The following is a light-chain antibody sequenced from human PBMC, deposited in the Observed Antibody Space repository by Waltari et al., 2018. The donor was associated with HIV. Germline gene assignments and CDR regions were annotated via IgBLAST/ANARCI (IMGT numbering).Light chain of an antibody. CDR2: WAS. V-gene: IGKV4-1*01. J-gene: IGKJ4*01. CDR1: RNILYNSDNKNY. Sequence: DIIMTQSPDSLAVSLGERVTINCKSSRNILYNSDNKNYLAWYQQKAGQAPRVLISWASTRPVEVPSSIRTFGVPERFSGSGSGTNFSLTISSLQEDDVAVYYCQQYYSLPPTFGGGTRVERK. CDR3: QQYYSLPPT.